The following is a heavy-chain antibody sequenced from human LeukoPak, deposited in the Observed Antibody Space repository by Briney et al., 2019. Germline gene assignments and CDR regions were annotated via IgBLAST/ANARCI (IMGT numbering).Heavy chain of an antibody. CDR3: ARALVATRPRLDY. V-gene: IGHV4-39*07. CDR1: GGSISSSSYN. D-gene: IGHD5-12*01. Sequence: SETLSLTCTVSGGSISSSSYNWGWIRQPPGKGLEWIGSIYYSGTTYYNPSLKSRVTVSVDTSKNQFSLKLSSVTAADTAVYYCARALVATRPRLDYWGQGTLVTVSS. CDR2: IYYSGTT. J-gene: IGHJ4*02.